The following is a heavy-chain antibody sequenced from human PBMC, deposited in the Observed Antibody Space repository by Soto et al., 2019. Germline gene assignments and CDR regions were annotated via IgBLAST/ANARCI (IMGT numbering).Heavy chain of an antibody. J-gene: IGHJ6*04. CDR2: ISGSGDNT. Sequence: GGSLRLSCAASGFTFTTYAMSWVRQVPGKGLEWVSAISGSGDNTYYADSVKGRFTTSRDNSKNTLFLQMNSLRADDTAVYFCAKDTYYFYGLDVWGEGTTVTVSS. CDR1: GFTFTTYA. CDR3: AKDTYYFYGLDV. V-gene: IGHV3-23*01.